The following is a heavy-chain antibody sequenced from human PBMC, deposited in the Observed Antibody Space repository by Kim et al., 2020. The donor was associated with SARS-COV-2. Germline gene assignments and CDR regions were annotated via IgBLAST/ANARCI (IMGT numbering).Heavy chain of an antibody. CDR3: TTDPQLPYGDYVGY. Sequence: AAPVKGRFTISRDDSKNTLYLQMNSLKTEDTAVYYCTTDPQLPYGDYVGYWGQGTLVTVSS. J-gene: IGHJ4*02. D-gene: IGHD4-17*01. V-gene: IGHV3-15*01.